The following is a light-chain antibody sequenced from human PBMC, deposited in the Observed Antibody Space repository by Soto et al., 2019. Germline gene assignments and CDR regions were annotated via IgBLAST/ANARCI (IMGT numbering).Light chain of an antibody. CDR1: SGHSSYI. V-gene: IGLV4-60*03. CDR3: ETWDSNTRV. J-gene: IGLJ3*02. Sequence: QSVLTQSSSASASLGSSVRLTCILSSGHSSYIIAWHQQQPGKAPRYLMKLEGSGSYNKGSGVPDRFSGSSSGADRYLTISTLQSEDEADYYCETWDSNTRVFGGGTKLTVL. CDR2: LEGSGSY.